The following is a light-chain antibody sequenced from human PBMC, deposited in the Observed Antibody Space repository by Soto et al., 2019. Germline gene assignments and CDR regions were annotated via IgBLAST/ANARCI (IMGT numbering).Light chain of an antibody. J-gene: IGKJ5*01. CDR1: QSVASN. Sequence: EIVMTQSPATLSVSPGESVTLSCRASQSVASNLALYQQRPGQAPSLLIFGASTRAPGIPGRFSGSGSGTDFTLTISSLQSEDFAVYHCQHYNNWPITFGQGTRLEIK. CDR3: QHYNNWPIT. V-gene: IGKV3-15*01. CDR2: GAS.